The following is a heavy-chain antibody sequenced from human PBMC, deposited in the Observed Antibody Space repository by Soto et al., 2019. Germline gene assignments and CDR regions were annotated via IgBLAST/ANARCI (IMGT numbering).Heavy chain of an antibody. CDR3: ARDSGEQRVRRGFYYYYMDV. J-gene: IGHJ6*03. D-gene: IGHD6-6*01. V-gene: IGHV3-21*01. CDR1: GVTFSSFS. CDR2: IISSSGSI. Sequence: LRLSCAASGVTFSSFSFNWVRQAPGKGLEWVSFIISSSGSIYYADSVKGRFTISRDNAKNSLYLQMNSLKDEDTAVYYCARDSGEQRVRRGFYYYYMDVWGKGTTVTVSS.